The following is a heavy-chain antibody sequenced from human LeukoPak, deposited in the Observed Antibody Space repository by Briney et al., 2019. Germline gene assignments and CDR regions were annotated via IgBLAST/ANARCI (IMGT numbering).Heavy chain of an antibody. V-gene: IGHV4-59*05. J-gene: IGHJ3*02. CDR3: ARLDWATRRVFDI. D-gene: IGHD2-2*01. CDR2: IYYSGYT. CDR1: GGSISSYF. Sequence: SETLSLTCTVSGGSISSYFWSWIRQPPGKGLEWIGSIYYSGYTYYNPSLKSRVAISVDTSKNQFSLKLTSVTTADTAVYHCARLDWATRRVFDIWGQGTVVTVSS.